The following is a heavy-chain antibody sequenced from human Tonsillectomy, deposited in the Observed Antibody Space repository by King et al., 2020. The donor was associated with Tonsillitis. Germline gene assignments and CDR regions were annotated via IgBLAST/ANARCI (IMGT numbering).Heavy chain of an antibody. CDR1: GFTFSSYN. CDR3: ARGPDYYDTSNDAFDI. V-gene: IGHV3-21*01. J-gene: IGHJ3*02. Sequence: VQLVESGGGLVKPGESLRLSCAASGFTFSSYNMNWVRQAPGKGLEWVSSIISSSYIYYADSVKGRFTISRDNAKNSLSLQMNSLRAEDTAVYYCARGPDYYDTSNDAFDIWGQGTMVTVSS. CDR2: IISSSYI. D-gene: IGHD3-22*01.